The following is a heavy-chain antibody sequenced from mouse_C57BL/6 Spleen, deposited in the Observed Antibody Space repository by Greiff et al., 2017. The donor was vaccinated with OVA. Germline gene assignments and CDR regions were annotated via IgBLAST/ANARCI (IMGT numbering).Heavy chain of an antibody. D-gene: IGHD2-4*01. CDR3: ARSLYDYDVGYYFDY. CDR1: GYTFTSYW. J-gene: IGHJ2*01. V-gene: IGHV1-64*01. Sequence: QVQLQQPGAELVKPGASVKLSCKASGYTFTSYWMHWVKQRPGQGLEWIGMIHPNSGSTNYNEKFKSKATLTVDKSSSTAYMQLSSLTSEDSAVYDCARSLYDYDVGYYFDYWGQGTTLTVSS. CDR2: IHPNSGST.